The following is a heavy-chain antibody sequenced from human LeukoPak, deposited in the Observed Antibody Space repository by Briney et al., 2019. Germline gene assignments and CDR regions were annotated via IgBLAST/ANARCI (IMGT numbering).Heavy chain of an antibody. CDR1: GYTFTSYD. J-gene: IGHJ6*02. Sequence: ASVKVSCKASGYTFTSYDINWVRQATGQGLEWMGWMNPNSGNTGYAQKFQGRVTMTRNTPISTAYMELSSLRSEDTAVYYCAREAYDFWSGYLGHFYGMDVWGQGTTVTVSS. CDR3: AREAYDFWSGYLGHFYGMDV. V-gene: IGHV1-8*01. D-gene: IGHD3-3*01. CDR2: MNPNSGNT.